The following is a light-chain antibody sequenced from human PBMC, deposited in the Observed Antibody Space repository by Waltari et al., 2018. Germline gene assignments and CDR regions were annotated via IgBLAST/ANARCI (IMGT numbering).Light chain of an antibody. V-gene: IGLV2-23*02. CDR3: CSYAGDSTYV. CDR1: SSDIGLYNL. CDR2: EVS. Sequence: QSALTPPAPVSGSPGQSITISCTGSSSDIGLYNLVSWYQHHPGKVPKLIIYEVSERPSGVSGRFSGSKSGNTASLTLSDLQPEDGADYYCCSYAGDSTYVFGTGTKVTVL. J-gene: IGLJ1*01.